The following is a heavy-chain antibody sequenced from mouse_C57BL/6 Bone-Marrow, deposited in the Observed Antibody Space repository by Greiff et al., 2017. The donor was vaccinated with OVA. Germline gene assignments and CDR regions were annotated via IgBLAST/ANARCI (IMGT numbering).Heavy chain of an antibody. Sequence: EVQRVESGGGLVQPGESLTLSCESNEYEFPSHDMSWVRKTPEKRLELVAAINRDGGSTYYPDTMERRFIISRDNTKKTLYLQISSLRSEDTALYYWARHYDYDWYFDVWGTGTTVTVSS. D-gene: IGHD2-4*01. CDR2: INRDGGST. CDR3: ARHYDYDWYFDV. CDR1: EYEFPSHD. J-gene: IGHJ1*03. V-gene: IGHV5-2*01.